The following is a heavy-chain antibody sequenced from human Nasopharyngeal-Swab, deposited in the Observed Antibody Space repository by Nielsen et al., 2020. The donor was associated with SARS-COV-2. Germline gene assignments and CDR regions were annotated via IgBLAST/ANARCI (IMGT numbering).Heavy chain of an antibody. CDR2: INHRGTT. D-gene: IGHD3-22*01. CDR1: GGSFSDYY. V-gene: IGHV4-34*01. CDR3: ARGLVDVNMMLVVIGFSYWLDS. J-gene: IGHJ5*01. Sequence: SRTLSLTCAVYGGSFSDYYWTWIRQTPGKGLEWIGEINHRGTTTYNPSLKSRVSISADTSKNQFSLNLSSVTAADTAVYYCARGLVDVNMMLVVIGFSYWLDSWGQGTLVTVSS.